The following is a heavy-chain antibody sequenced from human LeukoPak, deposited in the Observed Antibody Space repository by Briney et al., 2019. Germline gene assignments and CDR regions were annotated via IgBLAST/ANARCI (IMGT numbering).Heavy chain of an antibody. CDR2: IYHSGST. CDR1: GGSISSSNC. CDR3: ARGQQLVRRYYGMDV. D-gene: IGHD6-13*01. J-gene: IGHJ6*02. V-gene: IGHV4-4*02. Sequence: SGTLSLTCAVSGGSISSSNCWSWVRRPPGKGREGIGEIYHSGSTNYNPSLKSRVTISVDKSKNQFSLKLSSVTAADTAVYYCARGQQLVRRYYGMDVWGQGTTVTVSS.